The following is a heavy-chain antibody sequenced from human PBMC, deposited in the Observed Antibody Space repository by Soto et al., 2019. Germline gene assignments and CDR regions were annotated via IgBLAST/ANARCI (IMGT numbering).Heavy chain of an antibody. CDR3: ARDTSYDFWSGYVGFDP. V-gene: IGHV4-61*03. J-gene: IGHJ5*02. CDR2: IYYSGST. CDR1: GGSVSSGSDD. Sequence: SESLYLARTVSGGSVSSGSDDWSWIRQPPGKGLEWIGNIYYSGSTKYNPSLKSRLTISVDRSRNHFSLNLRSVTTADTALYYCARDTSYDFWSGYVGFDPWGQGTLVTVSS. D-gene: IGHD3-3*01.